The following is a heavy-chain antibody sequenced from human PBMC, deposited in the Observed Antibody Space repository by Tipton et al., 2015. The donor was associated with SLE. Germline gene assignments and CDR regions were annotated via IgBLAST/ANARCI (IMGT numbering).Heavy chain of an antibody. D-gene: IGHD2-15*01. CDR1: DGSFSGHY. CDR2: INESGST. J-gene: IGHJ2*01. V-gene: IGHV4-34*01. Sequence: TLSLTCAVYDGSFSGHYWTWIRQPPERGLEWIGEINESGSTNYNPSLKSRVTISVDTSKNQFSLKLSSVTAADTAVYYCAGSGGDTWYFDLWGRGTLVTVSS. CDR3: AGSGGDTWYFDL.